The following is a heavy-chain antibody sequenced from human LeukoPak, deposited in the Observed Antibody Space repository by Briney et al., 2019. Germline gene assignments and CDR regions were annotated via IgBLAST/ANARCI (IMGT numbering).Heavy chain of an antibody. CDR3: ARAIAVAGVDY. J-gene: IGHJ4*02. Sequence: ASVKVSCKASGYTFTSYYMHWVRQAPGQGLEWMGIINPSGGSTSYAQKFQGRVTMTRDTSTSTVYTELSSLRSEDTAVYYCARAIAVAGVDYWGQGTLVTVSS. CDR1: GYTFTSYY. CDR2: INPSGGST. V-gene: IGHV1-46*03. D-gene: IGHD6-19*01.